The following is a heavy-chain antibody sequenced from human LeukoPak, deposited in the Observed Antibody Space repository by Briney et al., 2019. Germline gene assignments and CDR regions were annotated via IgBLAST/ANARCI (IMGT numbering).Heavy chain of an antibody. Sequence: GGSLRLSCAASRFTFSSYWMSWVRQAPGKGLEWVANIKQDGSEEYYVDSVKGRFTISRGNAKNSLYLQLNSLRAEDTAVYYCARSPYTSGWYGVGYWGQGTLVTVSS. CDR2: IKQDGSEE. CDR3: ARSPYTSGWYGVGY. J-gene: IGHJ4*02. V-gene: IGHV3-7*01. D-gene: IGHD6-19*01. CDR1: RFTFSSYW.